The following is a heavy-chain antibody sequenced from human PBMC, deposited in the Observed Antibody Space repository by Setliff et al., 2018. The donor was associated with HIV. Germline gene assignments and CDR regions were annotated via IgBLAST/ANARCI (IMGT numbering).Heavy chain of an antibody. CDR1: GDTFSNYA. CDR3: ASGSGYCRNGVCYIGVHKNPDKYYFDY. D-gene: IGHD2-8*01. Sequence: SVKVSCKASGDTFSNYAITWVRQAPGQGLEWMGGSIPLFGTVTYAQRFQGRVTITTDELMTTAYMELTSLRSEDTAVYYCASGSGYCRNGVCYIGVHKNPDKYYFDYWGQGTLVTVSS. J-gene: IGHJ4*02. V-gene: IGHV1-69*05. CDR2: SIPLFGTV.